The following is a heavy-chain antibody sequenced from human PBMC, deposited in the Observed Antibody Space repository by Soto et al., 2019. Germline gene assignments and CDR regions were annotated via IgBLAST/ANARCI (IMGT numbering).Heavy chain of an antibody. D-gene: IGHD4-4*01. Sequence: QVKLQESGPGLVKPSETLSLTCTVSGDSVNTGPYFWGWVRQPPGRSLEWIGTIFHTGDTYYNPSLKSRVTISIAASTNQFSLKLSSVAAADTAVYYCARHDFSNYENNWFESWGQGTLVTVSS. CDR3: ARHDFSNYENNWFES. V-gene: IGHV4-39*01. CDR1: GDSVNTGPYF. CDR2: IFHTGDT. J-gene: IGHJ5*01.